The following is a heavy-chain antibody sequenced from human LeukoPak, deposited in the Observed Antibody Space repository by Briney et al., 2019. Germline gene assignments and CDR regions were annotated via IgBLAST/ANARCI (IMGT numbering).Heavy chain of an antibody. V-gene: IGHV3-7*04. CDR2: IKQDGSEK. Sequence: GSLSLSCAASGFTFSSYWMSWVRQAPGKGQEWVANIKQDGSEKYYVDSVKGRFTISRDNAKNSLYLQMNSLRAEDTAVYYCTRVGYCSSTTCYTGDGFDYWGQGTLVTVSS. CDR3: TRVGYCSSTTCYTGDGFDY. D-gene: IGHD2-2*02. J-gene: IGHJ4*02. CDR1: GFTFSSYW.